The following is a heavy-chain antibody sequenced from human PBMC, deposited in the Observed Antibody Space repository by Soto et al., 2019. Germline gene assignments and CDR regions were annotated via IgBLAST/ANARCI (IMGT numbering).Heavy chain of an antibody. CDR3: VRDSGAKLSSS. J-gene: IGHJ4*02. D-gene: IGHD6-13*01. V-gene: IGHV1-69*13. CDR1: GGTFSSYR. CDR2: IVPIYRTA. Sequence: SVKVSCKASGGTFSSYRINWVRRAPGQGLEWVGGIVPIYRTADYAQKFQGRVTITADESARTSYMELRSLKSQDTAVYYCVRDSGAKLSSSWGQGTLVTVSS.